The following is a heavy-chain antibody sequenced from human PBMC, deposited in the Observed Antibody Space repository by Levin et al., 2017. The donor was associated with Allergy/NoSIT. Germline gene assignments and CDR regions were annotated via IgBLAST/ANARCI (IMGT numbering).Heavy chain of an antibody. CDR3: ARQPMVTGTFDY. CDR2: FYFSGNT. CDR1: GGSISSTSDY. Sequence: SETLSLTCTVSGGSISSTSDYWGWVRQPPGKGLEWIGSFYFSGNTYYNPSLKSRVTISVDTSKSQFSLRLRSVTAADTAVYYCARQPMVTGTFDYWGQGTPVTVSS. V-gene: IGHV4-39*01. J-gene: IGHJ4*02. D-gene: IGHD2-21*02.